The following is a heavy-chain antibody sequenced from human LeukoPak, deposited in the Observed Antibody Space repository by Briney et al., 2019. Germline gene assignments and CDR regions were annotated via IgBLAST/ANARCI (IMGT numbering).Heavy chain of an antibody. V-gene: IGHV3-74*01. CDR2: INSDGSST. CDR3: AKVWATIGRPFDS. D-gene: IGHD5-24*01. J-gene: IGHJ4*02. Sequence: GGSLRLSCAASGFTFSSYLMHWVRQGPGKGLVWVSGINSDGSSTNYADSVKGRFTISRDNAKNTLYPQMNSLRAEDTAVYYCAKVWATIGRPFDSWGQGTLVTVSS. CDR1: GFTFSSYL.